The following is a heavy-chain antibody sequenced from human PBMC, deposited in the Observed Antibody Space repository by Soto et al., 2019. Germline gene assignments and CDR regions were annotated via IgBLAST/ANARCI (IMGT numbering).Heavy chain of an antibody. CDR3: AIEVRRSNQFDH. D-gene: IGHD3-10*01. V-gene: IGHV1-69*13. CDR1: GGTFSSYA. CDR2: IIPIFGTA. Sequence: SVKVSCKASGGTFSSYAISWVRQAPGQGLEWMGGIIPIFGTANYAQKFQGRVTITADESTSTPYMELSSLRSEDTAVYYCAIEVRRSNQFDHWGQGTMVTVSS. J-gene: IGHJ4*02.